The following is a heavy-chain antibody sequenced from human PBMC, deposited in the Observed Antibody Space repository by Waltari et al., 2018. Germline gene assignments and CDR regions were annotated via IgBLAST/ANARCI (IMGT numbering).Heavy chain of an antibody. D-gene: IGHD4-17*01. CDR3: ARGARRTSQTTGWWYFDL. CDR2: SNSDGSSI. V-gene: IGHV3-74*01. CDR1: EFTFSFYW. J-gene: IGHJ2*01. Sequence: EVQLVESGGGLVQPGGSLGLPCEPSEFTFSFYWMHWVGQVPGKGLEWVSRSNSDGSSISYADSVKGRFTISKDNARNTVYLQMNSLRAEDTAIYYCARGARRTSQTTGWWYFDLWGRGTLLTVSS.